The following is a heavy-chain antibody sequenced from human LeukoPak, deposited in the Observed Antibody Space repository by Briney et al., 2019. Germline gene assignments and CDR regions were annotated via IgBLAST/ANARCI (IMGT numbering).Heavy chain of an antibody. D-gene: IGHD2-2*01. CDR3: ARTRGGVVPAVIGAFDI. CDR2: ISSSSSYI. CDR1: GFTFSSYS. J-gene: IGHJ3*02. V-gene: IGHV3-21*01. Sequence: GGSLRLSCAASGFTFSSYSVNWVRQAPGKGLEWVSSISSSSSYIYYADSVKGRFTISRDNAKNSLYLQMNSLRAEDTAVYYCARTRGGVVPAVIGAFDIWGQGTMVTVSS.